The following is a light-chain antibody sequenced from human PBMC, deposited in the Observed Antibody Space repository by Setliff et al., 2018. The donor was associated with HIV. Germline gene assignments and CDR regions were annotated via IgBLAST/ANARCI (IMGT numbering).Light chain of an antibody. V-gene: IGLV3-21*04. CDR1: NVGSKS. J-gene: IGLJ1*01. Sequence: SYELTQPPSVSVAPGKTARITCGGNNVGSKSVHWYQQKPGQAPILVIYYDSDRPSGIPERFSGSNSGNRATLTISRVEAGDEADYYCQVWDSSSDHRVFGTGTKVTVL. CDR3: QVWDSSSDHRV. CDR2: YDS.